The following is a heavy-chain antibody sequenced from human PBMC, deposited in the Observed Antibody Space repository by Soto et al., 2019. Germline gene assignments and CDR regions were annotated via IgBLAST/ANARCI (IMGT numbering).Heavy chain of an antibody. J-gene: IGHJ4*02. D-gene: IGHD5-18*01. CDR3: AGGWRGYRYAFDY. Sequence: PSETLSLTCTVSGGSIRSYYWSWIRQPPGKGLEWIGYIHYSGSTNYNPSLKSRVTISADTSKNQFSLKLSSVTAADTAVYYCAGGWRGYRYAFDYWGQGTLVTVSS. CDR1: GGSIRSYY. CDR2: IHYSGST. V-gene: IGHV4-59*01.